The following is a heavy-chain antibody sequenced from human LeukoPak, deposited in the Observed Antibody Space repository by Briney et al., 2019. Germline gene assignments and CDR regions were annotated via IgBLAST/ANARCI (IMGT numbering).Heavy chain of an antibody. CDR3: ARVEDGYKFRFDTSPKTIDY. CDR2: ISYDGSNK. D-gene: IGHD5-24*01. Sequence: GGSLRLSCAASGFTFSTYAIHWVRQAPGKGLEWVAVISYDGSNKYYADSVKGRFTISRDNSKNTLYLQMNSLRAEDTAVYYCARVEDGYKFRFDTSPKTIDYWGQGTLVTVSS. CDR1: GFTFSTYA. J-gene: IGHJ4*02. V-gene: IGHV3-30-3*01.